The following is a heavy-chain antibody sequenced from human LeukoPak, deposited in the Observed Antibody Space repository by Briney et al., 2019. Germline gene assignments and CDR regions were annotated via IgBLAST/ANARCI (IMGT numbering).Heavy chain of an antibody. CDR1: GGSISSYY. J-gene: IGHJ6*02. CDR2: IYYSGST. V-gene: IGHV4-59*01. Sequence: SETLSLTCTVSGGSISSYYWSWIRQPPGKGLEWIGYIYYSGSTNYNPSLKSRVTISVDTSKNQFSLKLSSVTAADTAVYYCARDLGQNGMDVWGQGTTVTVSS. D-gene: IGHD3-16*01. CDR3: ARDLGQNGMDV.